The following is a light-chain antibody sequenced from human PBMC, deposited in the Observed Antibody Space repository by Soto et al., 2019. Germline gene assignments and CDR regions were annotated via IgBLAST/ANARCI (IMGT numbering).Light chain of an antibody. CDR2: EVN. CDR3: SSSAGTNNMV. Sequence: QSALTQPPSASGSPGQSVTISCTGTSGDVGASNYVSWYQQHPGKAPKLMISEVNKRPSGVPDRFSGSKSGNTASLSISGLQTEDEADYYCSSSAGTNNMVFGGGTQLTVL. V-gene: IGLV2-8*01. J-gene: IGLJ2*01. CDR1: SGDVGASNY.